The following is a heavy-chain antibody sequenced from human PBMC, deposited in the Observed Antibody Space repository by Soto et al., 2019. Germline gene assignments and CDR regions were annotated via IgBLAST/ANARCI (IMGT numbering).Heavy chain of an antibody. V-gene: IGHV2-5*01. D-gene: IGHD2-2*01. J-gene: IGHJ5*02. CDR1: GFSLTTSGVG. CDR3: AHHTITPATNWFDP. CDR2: IYWNDDK. Sequence: SGPTLVNPTQTLTLTCTFSGFSLTTSGVGVGWIRQPPGKALEWLALIYWNDDKRYSPSLRGRLTITKDTSKNQVVLAMTNMEPVDTATYYCAHHTITPATNWFDPWGLGTLVTAPQ.